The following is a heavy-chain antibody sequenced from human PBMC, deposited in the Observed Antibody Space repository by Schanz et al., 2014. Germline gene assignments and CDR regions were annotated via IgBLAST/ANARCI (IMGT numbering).Heavy chain of an antibody. CDR3: ARANYRRKINFDY. V-gene: IGHV3-33*08. Sequence: VQLLESGGGLVQPGGSLRLSCAASGFTFSTYAMSWVRQAPGKGLEWVAVIWYDENNKYYADSVKGRFTMSRDNSKNPLYLQMNSLRAEDTAVYYCARANYRRKINFDYWGRGTLVTVSS. CDR1: GFTFSTYA. CDR2: IWYDENNK. D-gene: IGHD3-10*01. J-gene: IGHJ4*02.